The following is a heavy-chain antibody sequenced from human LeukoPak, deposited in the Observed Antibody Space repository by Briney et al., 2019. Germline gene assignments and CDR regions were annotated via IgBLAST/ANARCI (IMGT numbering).Heavy chain of an antibody. J-gene: IGHJ3*02. CDR1: GGSISSYY. D-gene: IGHD3-22*01. CDR2: IYYSGST. V-gene: IGHV4-59*01. Sequence: PSETLSLTCTVSGGSISSYYWSWIRQPPGKGLEWIGYIYYSGSTNYNPSLKSRVTISVDTSKNQFSLKQSSVTAADTAVYYCARSYYYDSSGYLLGIWGQGTMVTVSS. CDR3: ARSYYYDSSGYLLGI.